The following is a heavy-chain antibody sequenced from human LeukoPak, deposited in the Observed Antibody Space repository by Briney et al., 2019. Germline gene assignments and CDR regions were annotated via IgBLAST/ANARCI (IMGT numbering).Heavy chain of an antibody. CDR1: GGSISSYY. D-gene: IGHD6-13*01. V-gene: IGHV4-4*07. CDR3: ARDGSSWSHDAFDI. CDR2: IYTSGST. J-gene: IGHJ3*02. Sequence: PSETLSLTCTVSGGSISSYYWRWIRQPAGKGLEWIGRIYTSGSTNYNPPLKSRVTMSVDTSKNQFSLKLSSVTAADTAVYYCARDGSSWSHDAFDIWGQGTMVTVSS.